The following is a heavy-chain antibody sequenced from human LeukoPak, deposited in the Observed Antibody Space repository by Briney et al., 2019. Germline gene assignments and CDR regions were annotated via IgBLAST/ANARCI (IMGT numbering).Heavy chain of an antibody. J-gene: IGHJ4*02. Sequence: SETLSLTCTVSGGSISSYYWSWIRQPPGKGLEWIGYIYYSGSTNYNPSLKSRVTISVDTSKNQFSLKLSSVTAADTAVYYCARACVGSGSYHFDYWGQGTLVTVSS. CDR3: ARACVGSGSYHFDY. CDR1: GGSISSYY. CDR2: IYYSGST. D-gene: IGHD3-10*01. V-gene: IGHV4-59*01.